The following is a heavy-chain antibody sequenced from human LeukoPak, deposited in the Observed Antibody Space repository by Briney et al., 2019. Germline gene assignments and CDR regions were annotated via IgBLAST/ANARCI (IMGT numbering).Heavy chain of an antibody. CDR2: ISYDGSNK. Sequence: PGGSLRLSCVASGFTFSASAMHWVRQAPGKGLEWVAVISYDGSNKYYADSVKGRFTISRDNSKNTLYLQMNSLRAEDTAVYYCARGMVRGVIIKIPLYYWGQGTLVTVSS. V-gene: IGHV3-30*04. CDR3: ARGMVRGVIIKIPLYY. D-gene: IGHD3-10*01. J-gene: IGHJ4*02. CDR1: GFTFSASA.